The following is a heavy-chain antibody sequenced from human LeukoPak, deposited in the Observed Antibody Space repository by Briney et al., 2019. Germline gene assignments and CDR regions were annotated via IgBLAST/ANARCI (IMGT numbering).Heavy chain of an antibody. CDR2: IYYSGST. V-gene: IGHV4-61*01. CDR3: ARVRDCSSSICHYYFDY. J-gene: IGHJ4*02. Sequence: SETLSLTCTVSGYSISSGYYWGWIRQPPGKGLEWIGYIYYSGSTNYDPSLKSRVTISVDTSKNQFSMKLSSVTAADTAVYYCARVRDCSSSICHYYFDYWGQGTLVTVSS. CDR1: GYSISSGYY. D-gene: IGHD2-2*01.